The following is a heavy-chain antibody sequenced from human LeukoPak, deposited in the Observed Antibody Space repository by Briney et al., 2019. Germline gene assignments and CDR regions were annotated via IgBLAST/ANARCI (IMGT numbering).Heavy chain of an antibody. D-gene: IGHD3-9*01. J-gene: IGHJ4*02. CDR2: IFHNGIT. V-gene: IGHV4-39*01. CDR1: GGSIGSGRDY. Sequence: SETLSLTCTVSGGSIGSGRDYWGWIRQSPVNGLEWIGAIFHNGITDYNASLRSRVTLSVDTAKNQVSLSLNSVTAADTAVYYCSRQVRFLTGYYSDFWGQGTLVTVSS. CDR3: SRQVRFLTGYYSDF.